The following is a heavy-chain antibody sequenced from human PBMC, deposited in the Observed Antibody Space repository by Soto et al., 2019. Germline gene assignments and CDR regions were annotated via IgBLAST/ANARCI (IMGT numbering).Heavy chain of an antibody. CDR1: GGSISSSSYY. D-gene: IGHD3-10*01. Sequence: PSETLSLTCTVSGGSISSSSYYWGWIRQPPGKGLEWIGSIYYSGSTYYNPSLKSRVTISVDTSKNQFSLKLSSVTAADTAVYYCASLFLTARRGYNWFDPWGQGTLVPVSS. V-gene: IGHV4-39*01. CDR2: IYYSGST. CDR3: ASLFLTARRGYNWFDP. J-gene: IGHJ5*02.